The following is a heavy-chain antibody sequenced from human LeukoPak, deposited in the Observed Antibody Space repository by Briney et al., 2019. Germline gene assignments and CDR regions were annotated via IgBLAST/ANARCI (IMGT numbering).Heavy chain of an antibody. D-gene: IGHD2-2*01. Sequence: GESLKISCKGSGYSFTSYWIGWVRQMPGKGLEWMGIIYPGDSDTRHSPSFQGQVTISADKSISTAYLQWSSLKASDTAMYYCARRPTYCSSTSCPPREFDYWGQGTLVTVSS. J-gene: IGHJ4*02. CDR1: GYSFTSYW. CDR2: IYPGDSDT. CDR3: ARRPTYCSSTSCPPREFDY. V-gene: IGHV5-51*01.